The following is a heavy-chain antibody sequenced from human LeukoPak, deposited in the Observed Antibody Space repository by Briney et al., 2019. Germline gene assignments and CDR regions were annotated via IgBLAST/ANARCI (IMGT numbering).Heavy chain of an antibody. J-gene: IGHJ3*02. CDR2: IYYSGST. CDR1: GGSISSYY. CDR3: ARDRPLVGGDAFDI. V-gene: IGHV4-59*12. D-gene: IGHD1-26*01. Sequence: SETLSLTCTVSGGSISSYYWSWFRQPPGKGLEWFGYIYYSGSTNYNPSLKSRVTISVDTSKNQFSLKLSSVTAADTAVYYCARDRPLVGGDAFDIWGQGTMVTVSS.